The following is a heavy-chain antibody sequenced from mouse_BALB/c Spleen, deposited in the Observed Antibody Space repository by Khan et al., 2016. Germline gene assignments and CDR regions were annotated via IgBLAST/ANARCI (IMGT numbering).Heavy chain of an antibody. V-gene: IGHV9-3-1*01. J-gene: IGHJ1*01. CDR3: ARYRYYNVSSRYFDV. Sequence: QIQLVQSGPELKKPGKTVKISCKASGYTFTNYGMNWVKQAPGKGLKWMGWINTYSGESTYADDFKGRFAFSLETSAHTAYLQINNLNNEDTATYFCARYRYYNVSSRYFDVWGAGTTVTVSS. D-gene: IGHD1-1*01. CDR2: INTYSGES. CDR1: GYTFTNYG.